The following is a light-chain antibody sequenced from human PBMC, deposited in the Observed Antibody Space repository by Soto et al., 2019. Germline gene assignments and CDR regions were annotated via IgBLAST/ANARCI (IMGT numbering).Light chain of an antibody. J-gene: IGLJ1*01. CDR2: LHSDGTH. V-gene: IGLV4-69*01. Sequence: QPVLTQPPSASASLGAWVKLTCTLSSGHIGYAIAGHQQQPEKGPRYLMELHSDGTHSKGVAIPDPVSGSSAGAARYLTIASLQAEDEGDYQCQACGTAIYVFGTGTKLTVL. CDR3: QACGTAIYV. CDR1: SGHIGYA.